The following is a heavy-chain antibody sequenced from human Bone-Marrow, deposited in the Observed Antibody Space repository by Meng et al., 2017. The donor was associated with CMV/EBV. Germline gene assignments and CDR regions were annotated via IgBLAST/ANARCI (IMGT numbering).Heavy chain of an antibody. CDR2: IYYSGST. CDR3: ARDQGDYYYYGMDV. Sequence: GSLRLSCAVYGGSFSGYYWSWIRQPPGKGLEWIGSIYYSGSTYYNPSLKSRVTISVDTSKNQFSLKLSSVTAADTAVYYCARDQGDYYYYGMDVWGQGTTVTVSS. CDR1: GGSFSGYY. V-gene: IGHV4-59*01. J-gene: IGHJ6*02.